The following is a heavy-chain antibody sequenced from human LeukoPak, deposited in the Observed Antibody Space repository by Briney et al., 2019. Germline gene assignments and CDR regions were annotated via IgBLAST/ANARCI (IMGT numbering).Heavy chain of an antibody. D-gene: IGHD3-3*01. V-gene: IGHV4-34*01. J-gene: IGHJ2*01. CDR2: INHSGST. CDR3: ARHNKTPSAFWSGYYKGGEYWYFDL. Sequence: PSETLSLTCAVYGGSFSGYYWSWIRQPPGKGLEWIGEINHSGSTNYNPSLKSRVTISVDTSKNQFSLKLSSVTAADTAVYYCARHNKTPSAFWSGYYKGGEYWYFDLWGRGTLVTVSS. CDR1: GGSFSGYY.